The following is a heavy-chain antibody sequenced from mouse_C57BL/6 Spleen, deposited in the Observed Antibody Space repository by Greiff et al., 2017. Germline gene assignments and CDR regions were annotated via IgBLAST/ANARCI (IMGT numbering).Heavy chain of an antibody. D-gene: IGHD1-1*01. CDR2: ISYSGST. V-gene: IGHV3-1*01. CDR1: GYSITSGYD. CDR3: ARDGDYYGSSYEFAY. Sequence: EVKLMESGPGMVKPSQSLSLTCTVTGYSITSGYDWHWIRHFPGNKLEWMGYISYSGSTNYNPSLKSRISITHDTSKNHFFLKLNSVTTEDTATYYCARDGDYYGSSYEFAYWGQVTLVTVSA. J-gene: IGHJ3*01.